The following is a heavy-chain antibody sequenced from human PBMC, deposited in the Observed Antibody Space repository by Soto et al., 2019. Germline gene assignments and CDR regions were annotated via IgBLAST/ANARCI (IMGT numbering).Heavy chain of an antibody. D-gene: IGHD3-10*01. CDR1: GDSISSSNYH. CDR2: VYYSGST. V-gene: IGHV4-39*01. J-gene: IGHJ4*02. CDR3: VRHRGPTGPNY. Sequence: SETLSLTCTVSGDSISSSNYHWGWIRQPPGKGLEWIGSVYYSGSTYYNPSLKSRVTISIDAAKNQFSLNLNSVTATDTAVYFYVRHRGPTGPNYWGQGSLVTVSS.